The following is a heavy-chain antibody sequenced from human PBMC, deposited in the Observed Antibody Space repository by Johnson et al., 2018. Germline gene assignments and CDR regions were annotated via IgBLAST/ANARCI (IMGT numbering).Heavy chain of an antibody. J-gene: IGHJ4*02. V-gene: IGHV3-9*01. CDR3: VKDIAAVASYYFDN. CDR1: GFTFDDYA. Sequence: EVQLVESGGGLVLPGRSLRLSCAASGFTFDDYAMHWVRQAPGKGLEWVSGISWNSGNIDYAESVQGRFTVPRDNAKNYLYLQMNRLRAEDTAFYYCVKDIAAVASYYFDNWGQGTLVTVSS. CDR2: ISWNSGNI. D-gene: IGHD6-19*01.